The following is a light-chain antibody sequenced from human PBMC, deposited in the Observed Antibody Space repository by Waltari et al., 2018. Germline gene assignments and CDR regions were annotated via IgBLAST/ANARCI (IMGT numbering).Light chain of an antibody. CDR1: SRDGGGYNF. Sequence: QSALTQPRSVSGSPGQSVTISCTATSRDGGGYNFVSRHQQHPGKAPKPMIYDVSKRPSGVPDRFSGSKSGNTASLTISGLQAEDEADYYCCSYAGSYTLVFGGGTKLTVL. J-gene: IGLJ2*01. CDR3: CSYAGSYTLV. CDR2: DVS. V-gene: IGLV2-11*01.